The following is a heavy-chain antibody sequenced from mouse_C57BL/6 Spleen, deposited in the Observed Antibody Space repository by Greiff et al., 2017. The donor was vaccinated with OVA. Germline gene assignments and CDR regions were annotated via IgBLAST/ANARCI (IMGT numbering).Heavy chain of an antibody. CDR3: ARSGTGTGYWYFDV. Sequence: QVQLQQPGAELVRPGSSVKLSCKASGYTFTSYWMHWVKQRPIQGLEWIGNIDPSDSETHYNQKFKDKATLTVDKSSSTAYLQLSSLTSEDSAVYYCARSGTGTGYWYFDVWGTGTTVTVSS. D-gene: IGHD4-1*01. V-gene: IGHV1-52*01. CDR2: IDPSDSET. J-gene: IGHJ1*03. CDR1: GYTFTSYW.